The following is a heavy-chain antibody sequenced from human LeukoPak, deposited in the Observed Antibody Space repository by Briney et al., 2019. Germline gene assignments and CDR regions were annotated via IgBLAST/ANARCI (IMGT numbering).Heavy chain of an antibody. D-gene: IGHD3-10*01. J-gene: IGHJ4*02. V-gene: IGHV1-58*02. CDR1: GFTFTSSA. CDR3: AAVYGSGGVPSDY. CDR2: IVVGSGNT. Sequence: SVKVSCKASGFTFTSSAMQWVRQARGQPLEWIGWIVVGSGNTNYAQKFQERITITRDMSTSTAYMQLTSLRSEDTAVYYCAAVYGSGGVPSDYWGQGTLVTVSS.